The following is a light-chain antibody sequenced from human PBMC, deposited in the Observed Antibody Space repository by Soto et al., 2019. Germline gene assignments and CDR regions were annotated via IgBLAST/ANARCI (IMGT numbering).Light chain of an antibody. CDR1: SGDVGGYGY. CDR2: DVN. V-gene: IGLV2-14*03. Sequence: QSALTQPASVSGSPGQSITISCTGTSGDVGGYGYVSWYQHHPGKAPKLMIYDVNNRPSGVSNRFSGSKSANTASLTISGLQAEDEADYYCSSYTSTSSPPYVFGGGTKLTVL. J-gene: IGLJ1*01. CDR3: SSYTSTSSPPYV.